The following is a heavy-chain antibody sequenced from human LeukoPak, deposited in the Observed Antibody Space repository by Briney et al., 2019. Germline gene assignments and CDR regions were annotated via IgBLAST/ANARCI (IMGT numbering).Heavy chain of an antibody. V-gene: IGHV3-21*01. CDR2: ISSSSSYI. Sequence: GGSLRLSCAASGFTFSSYSMNWVRQAPGKGLEWVSSISSSSSYIYYADSVKGRFTISRDNAKNSLYLQMNSLRAEDTAVYYCARENILTGYRRGAFDIWGQGTMVTVSS. D-gene: IGHD3-9*01. CDR1: GFTFSSYS. CDR3: ARENILTGYRRGAFDI. J-gene: IGHJ3*02.